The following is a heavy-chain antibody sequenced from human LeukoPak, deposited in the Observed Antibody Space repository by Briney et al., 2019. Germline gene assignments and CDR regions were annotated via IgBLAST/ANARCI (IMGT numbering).Heavy chain of an antibody. D-gene: IGHD7-27*01. Sequence: PSETLSLTCAVSGISNKYWWTWVRQPPGKGLEWIGEIHDSGTTNYNTSLRSRVIISLDTSKNQLSLKLNSMTAADTAVYYCARTQHWGIQLFDPWGQGTLVTVSS. CDR1: GISNKYW. CDR3: ARTQHWGIQLFDP. V-gene: IGHV4-4*02. CDR2: IHDSGTT. J-gene: IGHJ5*02.